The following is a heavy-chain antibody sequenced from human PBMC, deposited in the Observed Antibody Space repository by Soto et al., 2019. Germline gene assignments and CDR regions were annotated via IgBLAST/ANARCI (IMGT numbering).Heavy chain of an antibody. CDR2: IAYDGGNK. Sequence: VQLVESGGGVVQPGRSLRLSCAASGFTFSSYAMHWVRQAPGKGLEWVAVIAYDGGNKYYADSVKGRFTISRDNSKNTLYLQMNSLRIEDTAVYYCARELERVFDYWGQGTLVTVSS. CDR3: ARELERVFDY. J-gene: IGHJ4*02. CDR1: GFTFSSYA. V-gene: IGHV3-30*04. D-gene: IGHD1-1*01.